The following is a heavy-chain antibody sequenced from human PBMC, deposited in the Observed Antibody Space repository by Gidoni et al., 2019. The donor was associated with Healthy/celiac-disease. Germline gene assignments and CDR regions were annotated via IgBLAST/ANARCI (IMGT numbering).Heavy chain of an antibody. CDR1: GFTFSRYW. CDR2: IKQDVSEK. Sequence: EVQLVESGGGLVQPGGSRRLSCAASGFTFSRYWMSWVRPAPGKGLEWVANIKQDVSEKYYVDSVKGRFTISRDNAKNSLYLQMNSLRAEDTAVYYCAREGTYSSSWYSYYYGMDVWGQGTTVTVSS. D-gene: IGHD6-13*01. J-gene: IGHJ6*02. CDR3: AREGTYSSSWYSYYYGMDV. V-gene: IGHV3-7*03.